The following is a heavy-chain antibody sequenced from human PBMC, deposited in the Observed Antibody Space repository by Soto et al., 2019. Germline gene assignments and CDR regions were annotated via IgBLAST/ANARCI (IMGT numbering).Heavy chain of an antibody. J-gene: IGHJ4*02. Sequence: PSETLSLTCAVSGYSISSGYYWGWIRQPPGKGLEWIGSIYHSGSTYYNPSLKSRVTISVDTSKNQFSLELSSVTAADTAVYYCARVVGYSYGYDYFDYWGQGTLVTVSS. D-gene: IGHD5-18*01. CDR3: ARVVGYSYGYDYFDY. CDR1: GYSISSGYY. V-gene: IGHV4-38-2*01. CDR2: IYHSGST.